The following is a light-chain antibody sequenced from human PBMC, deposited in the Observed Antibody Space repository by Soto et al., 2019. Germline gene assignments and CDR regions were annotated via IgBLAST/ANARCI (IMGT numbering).Light chain of an antibody. V-gene: IGLV1-40*01. CDR2: GNN. CDR1: SSNIGAGND. Sequence: QSVLTQPPSVSGAPGQRVTISCTGGSSNIGAGNDAQWYQQLPGTSPKLLIFGNNTRPSGVPDRVSGSKSGTSASLAISGLQAEDEADYYCQSYDSSLRGYVFGTGTKVTVL. CDR3: QSYDSSLRGYV. J-gene: IGLJ1*01.